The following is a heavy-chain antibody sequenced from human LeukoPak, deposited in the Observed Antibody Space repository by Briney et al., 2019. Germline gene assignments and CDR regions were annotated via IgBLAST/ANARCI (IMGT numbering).Heavy chain of an antibody. V-gene: IGHV3-23*01. CDR1: GFTFSSYA. D-gene: IGHD3-10*01. CDR2: ISGSGGST. CDR3: ATRFGELKAEYFQH. J-gene: IGHJ1*01. Sequence: GGSPRLSCAASGFTFSSYAMSWVRQAPGKGLEWVSAISGSGGSTYYADSVKGRFTISRDNSKNTLYLQMNSLRAEDTAVYYCATRFGELKAEYFQHWGQGTLVTVSS.